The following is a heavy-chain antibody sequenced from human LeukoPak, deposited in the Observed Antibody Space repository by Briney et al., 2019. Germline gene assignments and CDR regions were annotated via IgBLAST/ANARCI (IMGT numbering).Heavy chain of an antibody. J-gene: IGHJ6*03. CDR1: GGSISSSSYY. CDR2: INHSGST. D-gene: IGHD5-12*01. Sequence: SETLSLTCTVSGGSISSSSYYWGWIRQPPGKGLEWIGEINHSGSTHYNPSLKSRVTISVDTSKNQVSLKLRSVTAADTAVYYCARTTEGYAGGPGYSYYYYMDVWGKGTTVTISS. CDR3: ARTTEGYAGGPGYSYYYYMDV. V-gene: IGHV4-39*07.